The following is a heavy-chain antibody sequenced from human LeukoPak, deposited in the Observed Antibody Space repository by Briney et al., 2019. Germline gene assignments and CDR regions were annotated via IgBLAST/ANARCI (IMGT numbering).Heavy chain of an antibody. V-gene: IGHV1-69*05. CDR3: AVGTDISFRGLFRTHLDV. CDR1: ENTFTASA. J-gene: IGHJ6*04. Sequence: SVKVSCKASENTFTASALHWVRQAPGHGLEWMGAIIPMFGTTNYPQLFKGRVAISTAESTTTVYMVLSSLRSEDTAVYSCAVGTDISFRGLFRTHLDVWGTGTTVTVSS. CDR2: IIPMFGTT. D-gene: IGHD3-9*01.